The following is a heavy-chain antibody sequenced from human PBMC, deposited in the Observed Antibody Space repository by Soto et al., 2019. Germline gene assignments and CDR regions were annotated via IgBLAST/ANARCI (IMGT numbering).Heavy chain of an antibody. V-gene: IGHV3-9*01. CDR3: AIDFDYDRGGCLDY. Sequence: EVQLVESGGGLVQPGRSLRLSCAASGFTFDDYAMHWVRQAPGKGLEWVSGISWNSGNIGYADSVKGRFTISRDNAKNSLYLQMNSLRAEDTALYYCAIDFDYDRGGCLDYWGQGTLVTVSS. CDR2: ISWNSGNI. J-gene: IGHJ4*02. CDR1: GFTFDDYA. D-gene: IGHD3-22*01.